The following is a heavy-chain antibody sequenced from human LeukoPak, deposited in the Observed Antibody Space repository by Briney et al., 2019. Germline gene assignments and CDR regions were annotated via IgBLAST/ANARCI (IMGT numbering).Heavy chain of an antibody. V-gene: IGHV1-2*02. CDR1: GYTFTGYY. CDR3: ARGEGRITIFGVENWFDP. Sequence: GASAKVSCKASGYTFTGYYMHWVRQAPGQGLEWMGWISPNSGGTNCAQKFQGRVTMTRDTSISTAYMELSRLRSDDTAVYYCARGEGRITIFGVENWFDPWGQGTLVTVSS. J-gene: IGHJ5*02. CDR2: ISPNSGGT. D-gene: IGHD3-3*01.